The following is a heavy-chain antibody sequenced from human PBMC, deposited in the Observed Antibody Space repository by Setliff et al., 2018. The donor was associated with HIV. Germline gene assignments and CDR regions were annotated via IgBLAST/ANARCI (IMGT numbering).Heavy chain of an antibody. Sequence: SVKVSCKASRGTFTSYAFSWVRQAPGQGLEWMGGIIAILGIPSYAQKFQGRVTITADKSTNTAYMELKSLRSEDTAVYYCARNPRIAVAGTDYYYYMDVWGKGTTVTVSS. CDR1: RGTFTSYA. CDR3: ARNPRIAVAGTDYYYYMDV. D-gene: IGHD6-19*01. V-gene: IGHV1-69*10. CDR2: IIAILGIP. J-gene: IGHJ6*03.